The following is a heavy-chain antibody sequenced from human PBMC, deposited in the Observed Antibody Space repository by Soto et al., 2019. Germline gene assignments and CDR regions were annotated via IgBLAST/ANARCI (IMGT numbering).Heavy chain of an antibody. CDR1: GGTFSSYA. CDR3: ARALTIAAKPYYYGMDV. Sequence: SVKVSCKASGGTFSSYAISWVRQAPGQGLEWMGGIIPIFGTANYAQKFQGRVTITADESTSTAYMELSSLRSEDTAVYYCARALTIAAKPYYYGMDVWGQGTTVTVYS. J-gene: IGHJ6*02. V-gene: IGHV1-69*13. CDR2: IIPIFGTA. D-gene: IGHD2-15*01.